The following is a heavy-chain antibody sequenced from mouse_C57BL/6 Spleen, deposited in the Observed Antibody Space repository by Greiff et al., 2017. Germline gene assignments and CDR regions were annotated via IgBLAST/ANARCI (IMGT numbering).Heavy chain of an antibody. V-gene: IGHV1-62-2*01. CDR3: EKHEGDYYGSSPYAIDY. D-gene: IGHD1-1*01. Sequence: QVQLQQSGAELVKPGASVKLSCQASGYTFTEYTIHWVKQRSGQGLEWIGWFYPGSGSIKYNEKFKDKATLTADKSSSTVYMELSRWTSEDSAVYFCEKHEGDYYGSSPYAIDYWGQGTSVTVSS. CDR2: FYPGSGSI. J-gene: IGHJ4*01. CDR1: GYTFTEYT.